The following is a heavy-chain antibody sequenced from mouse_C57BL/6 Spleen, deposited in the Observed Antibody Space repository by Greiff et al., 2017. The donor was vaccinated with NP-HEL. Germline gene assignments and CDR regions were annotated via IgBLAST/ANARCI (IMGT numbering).Heavy chain of an antibody. J-gene: IGHJ3*01. CDR3: ARCANWEEAWFAY. D-gene: IGHD4-1*01. CDR2: IYPGDGDT. V-gene: IGHV1-82*01. Sequence: QVQLKQSGPELVKPGASVKISCKASGYAFSSSWMNWVKQRPGKGLEWIGRIYPGDGDTNYNGKFKGKATLTADKSSSTAYMQLSSLTSEDSAVYFCARCANWEEAWFAYWGQGTLVTVSA. CDR1: GYAFSSSW.